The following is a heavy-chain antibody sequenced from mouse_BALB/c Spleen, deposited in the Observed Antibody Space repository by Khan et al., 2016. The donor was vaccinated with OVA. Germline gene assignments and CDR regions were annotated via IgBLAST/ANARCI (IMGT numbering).Heavy chain of an antibody. CDR1: GDSITSGF. J-gene: IGHJ3*01. D-gene: IGHD1-3*01. V-gene: IGHV3-8*02. Sequence: EVQLQESGPSLVQPSQTLSLTCSVTGDSITSGFWSWIRKFPGNKLEYMGFMIYSGYTYYNPSLKGRFSITRHTSKNQYYLKLSSVTTGDTATYYCARSTYKYAFAYWGQGTLVTVSA. CDR3: ARSTYKYAFAY. CDR2: MIYSGYT.